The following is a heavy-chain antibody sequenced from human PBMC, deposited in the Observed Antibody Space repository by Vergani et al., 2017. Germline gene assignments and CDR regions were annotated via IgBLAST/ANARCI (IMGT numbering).Heavy chain of an antibody. V-gene: IGHV3-21*01. CDR2: ISSSSSYI. Sequence: EVQLVESGGGLVKPGGSLRLSCAASGFTFSSYSMNWVRQAPGKGLEWVSSISSSSSYIYYADSVKGRFTISRDNAKNSLYLQMNSLRAEDTAVCYCARPDSGSYYGFYYYYMDVWGKGTTVTVSS. CDR3: ARPDSGSYYGFYYYYMDV. D-gene: IGHD1-26*01. CDR1: GFTFSSYS. J-gene: IGHJ6*03.